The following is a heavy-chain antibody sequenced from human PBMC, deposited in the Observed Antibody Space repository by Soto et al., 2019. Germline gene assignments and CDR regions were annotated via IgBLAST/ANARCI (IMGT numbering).Heavy chain of an antibody. Sequence: SETLSLTCSVSGDSISTVDYFWAWIRQPPGQTLEYIGYIYKSATTYYNPSFESRVAIPLDTSKSQFSLTVTSVTAGDTAVYFCARGRYCLPGSCFPNWFDSWGRGTLVPVYS. CDR1: GDSISTVDYF. V-gene: IGHV4-30-4*01. J-gene: IGHJ5*01. CDR3: ARGRYCLPGSCFPNWFDS. CDR2: IYKSATT. D-gene: IGHD2-15*01.